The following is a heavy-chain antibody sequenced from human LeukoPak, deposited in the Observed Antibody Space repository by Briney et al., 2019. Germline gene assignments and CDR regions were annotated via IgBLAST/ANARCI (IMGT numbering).Heavy chain of an antibody. V-gene: IGHV3-30*18. CDR1: VFTFVHYG. D-gene: IGHD1-7*01. J-gene: IGHJ4*02. Sequence: GGSLRLSCATSVFTFVHYGMHLVRQAPGKGLEWVALVSYDGSNTYHANSVKGRFTISRDNSKNTLYLQMNSLRTEDTAVYYCAKDPSLRTTLPLWGQGTLVTVSS. CDR3: AKDPSLRTTLPL. CDR2: VSYDGSNT.